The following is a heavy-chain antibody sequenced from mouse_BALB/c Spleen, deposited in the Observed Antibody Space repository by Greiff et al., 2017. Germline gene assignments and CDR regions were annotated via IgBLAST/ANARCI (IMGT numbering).Heavy chain of an antibody. CDR1: GFAFSSYD. D-gene: IGHD2-1*01. CDR3: ARHDYGNSHYYAMDY. J-gene: IGHJ4*01. Sequence: EVHLVESGGGLVKPGGSLKLSCAASGFAFSSYDMSWVRQTPEKRLEWVAYISSGGGSTYYPDTVKGRFTISRDNAKNTLYLQMSSLKSEDTAMYYCARHDYGNSHYYAMDYWGQGTSVTVSS. V-gene: IGHV5-12-1*01. CDR2: ISSGGGST.